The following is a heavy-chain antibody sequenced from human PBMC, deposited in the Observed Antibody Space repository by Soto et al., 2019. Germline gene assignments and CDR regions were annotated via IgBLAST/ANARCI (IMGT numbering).Heavy chain of an antibody. CDR2: IYYSGST. CDR1: GGSISSYY. J-gene: IGHJ3*02. V-gene: IGHV4-59*01. D-gene: IGHD2-2*01. CDR3: ARVMKVPATAFGAFDI. Sequence: PSETLSLTCTVSGGSISSYYWSWIRQPPGKGPEWIGYIYYSGSTNYNPSLKSRVTISVDTSKNQFSLKLSSVTAADTAVYYCARVMKVPATAFGAFDIWGQGTMVTVSS.